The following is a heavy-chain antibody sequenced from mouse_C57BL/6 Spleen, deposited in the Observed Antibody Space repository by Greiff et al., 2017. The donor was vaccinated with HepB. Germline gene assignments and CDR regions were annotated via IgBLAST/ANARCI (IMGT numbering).Heavy chain of an antibody. D-gene: IGHD1-1*02. CDR1: GYTFTSYW. J-gene: IGHJ2*01. CDR2: IDPSDSYT. Sequence: QVQLQQPGAELVMPGASVKLSCKASGYTFTSYWMHWVKQRPGQGLEWIGEIDPSDSYTNYNQKFKGKSTLTVDKSSSTAYMQLSSLTSEDSAVYYCARRGGWLGYDYWGQGTTLTVSS. CDR3: ARRGGWLGYDY. V-gene: IGHV1-69*01.